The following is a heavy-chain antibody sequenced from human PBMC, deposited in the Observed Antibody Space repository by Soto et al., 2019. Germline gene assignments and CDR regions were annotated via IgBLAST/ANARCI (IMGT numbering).Heavy chain of an antibody. CDR2: ISGYNGKV. D-gene: IGHD5-12*01. CDR1: GYTFSSYS. V-gene: IGHV1-18*04. Sequence: QVQLVQSGTEVKKPGASVRVSCRTSGYTFSSYSIASVRQAPGQGLEWMGWISGYNGKVSLAQKFQGRVALTTNTSTTTGYMELRSLRSDDTAVYFCARGRFAVFDYFDYWGLGTLVSVSS. J-gene: IGHJ4*02. CDR3: ARGRFAVFDYFDY.